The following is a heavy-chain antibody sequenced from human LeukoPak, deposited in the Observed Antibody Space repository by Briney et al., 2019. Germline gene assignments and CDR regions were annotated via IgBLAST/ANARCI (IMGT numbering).Heavy chain of an antibody. CDR1: GFTFSSYG. Sequence: GGSLRLSCAASGFTFSSYGMHWVRQAPGKGLEWVAVISYDGSNKYYADSVKGRFTISRDNSKNTLYLQMNSLRAEDTAVYYCAKVDSSGYLRSLDYWGQGTLVTVSS. V-gene: IGHV3-30*18. J-gene: IGHJ4*02. D-gene: IGHD3-22*01. CDR2: ISYDGSNK. CDR3: AKVDSSGYLRSLDY.